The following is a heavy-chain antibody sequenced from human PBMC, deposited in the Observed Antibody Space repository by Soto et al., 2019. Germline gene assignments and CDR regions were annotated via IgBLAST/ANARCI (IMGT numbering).Heavy chain of an antibody. CDR1: GGTFSSYA. V-gene: IGHV1-69*13. CDR3: AREGSSGWYLGFDY. Sequence: GASVKVSCKASGGTFSSYAISWVRQAPGQGLEWMGGIIPIFGTTNYAQKFQGRVTITADESTSTAYMELSSLRSEDTAVYYCAREGSSGWYLGFDYWGQGTLVTVSS. CDR2: IIPIFGTT. J-gene: IGHJ4*02. D-gene: IGHD6-19*01.